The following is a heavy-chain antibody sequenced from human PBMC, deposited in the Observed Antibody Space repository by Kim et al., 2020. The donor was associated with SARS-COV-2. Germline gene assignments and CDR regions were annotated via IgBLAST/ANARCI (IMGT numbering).Heavy chain of an antibody. Sequence: GGSLRLSCVASGFTFNTYGMDWVRQTPGKGLEWISSISSTSHLTKYSDSVNGRFTISRDNSKNTLYLQMDSLRAEDTAIYHCTKGTRDWGWVYFDHWGQGTLVTVSS. V-gene: IGHV3-23*01. CDR2: ISSTSHLT. CDR3: TKGTRDWGWVYFDH. CDR1: GFTFNTYG. J-gene: IGHJ4*02. D-gene: IGHD7-27*01.